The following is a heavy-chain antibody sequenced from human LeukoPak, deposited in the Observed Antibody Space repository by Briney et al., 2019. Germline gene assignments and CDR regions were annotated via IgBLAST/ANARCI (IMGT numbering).Heavy chain of an antibody. J-gene: IGHJ6*03. CDR1: GFTFSDYT. CDR2: ISGSARTI. V-gene: IGHV3-11*04. Sequence: GGSLRLSCAASGFTFSDYTMTWIRQAPGKGLEWISYISGSARTIYYADSVQGRFTISRDNANNSLFLQLNSLRAEDTAVYYFARFAHGSGAGMYYMVVWGKRATVIVSS. D-gene: IGHD3-10*01. CDR3: ARFAHGSGAGMYYMVV.